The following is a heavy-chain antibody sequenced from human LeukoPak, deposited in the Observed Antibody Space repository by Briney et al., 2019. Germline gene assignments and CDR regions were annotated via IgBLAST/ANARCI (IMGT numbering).Heavy chain of an antibody. CDR2: IGATDNSK. D-gene: IGHD3-16*01. J-gene: IGHJ4*02. CDR3: AKETIGDFDY. CDR1: GFNFGTYP. V-gene: IGHV3-23*02. Sequence: GGSLRLSCAASGFNFGTYPMGLVRQAPGKGLEWVSTIGATDNSKYYRDSVKGRFTISRDNFKNTLYLQMNSLRGEDTAVYYCAKETIGDFDYWGQGSLVTVSS.